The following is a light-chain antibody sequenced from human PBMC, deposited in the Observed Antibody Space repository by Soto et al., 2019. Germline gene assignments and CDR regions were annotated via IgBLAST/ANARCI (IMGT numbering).Light chain of an antibody. CDR1: QSVSSY. Sequence: DIVLTQSPSSLSVSVGDRATISCRASQSVSSYLAWYQQKPGQTARQLIYDASNRAPGIPARFSGSGSGTEFTLPTSSLEHEDVAAYYCQQRSNWSSTTFGQGTKVDIK. J-gene: IGKJ1*01. CDR2: DAS. V-gene: IGKV3-11*01. CDR3: QQRSNWSSTT.